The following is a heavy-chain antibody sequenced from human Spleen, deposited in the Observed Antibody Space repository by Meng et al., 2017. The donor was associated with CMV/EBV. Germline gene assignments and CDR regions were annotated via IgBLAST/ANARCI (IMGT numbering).Heavy chain of an antibody. D-gene: IGHD3-16*01. CDR3: AREGESETTGWFDP. V-gene: IGHV4-30-4*08. CDR2: IDYSGST. Sequence: GQLPQSALELLNRPSTHPSTCTAFAGSFGSGDYVCSWFGRPPGTGREWIGYIDYSGSTYYNPSLKSRVTVSVDTSKNHLSLKLSSVTAADTAVYYCAREGESETTGWFDPWGQGTLVTVSS. J-gene: IGHJ5*02. CDR1: AGSFGSGDYV.